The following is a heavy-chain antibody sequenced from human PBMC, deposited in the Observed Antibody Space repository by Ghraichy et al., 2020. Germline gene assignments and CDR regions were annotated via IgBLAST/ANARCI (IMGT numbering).Heavy chain of an antibody. J-gene: IGHJ6*02. Sequence: SQTLSLTCTVSGGSTSDSNSHWGWIRQPPGKGLELIGNIFYSGNTYYNPSLKSRVTISIDTSKNQFSLRLSSMTAEDTGVYYCARHGSSNLLYYGMDVWGQGTTVIVSS. D-gene: IGHD6-13*01. V-gene: IGHV4-39*01. CDR2: IFYSGNT. CDR1: GGSTSDSNSH. CDR3: ARHGSSNLLYYGMDV.